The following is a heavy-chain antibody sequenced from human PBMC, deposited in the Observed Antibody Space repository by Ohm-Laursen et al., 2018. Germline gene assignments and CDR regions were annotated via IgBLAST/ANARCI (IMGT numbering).Heavy chain of an antibody. Sequence: SLRLSCAASGFTFSSYGMHWVRQAPGKGLEWVAVIWDDGSNKYYADSVKGRFTISRDNSKNTLYLQMNSLRAEDTAVYYCAKFRRLGEHARDSWGQGTLVTVSS. CDR2: IWDDGSNK. CDR3: AKFRRLGEHARDS. D-gene: IGHD3-16*01. J-gene: IGHJ4*02. CDR1: GFTFSSYG. V-gene: IGHV3-33*06.